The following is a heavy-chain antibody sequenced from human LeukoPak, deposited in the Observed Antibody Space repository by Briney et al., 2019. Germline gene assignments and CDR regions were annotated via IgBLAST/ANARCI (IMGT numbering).Heavy chain of an antibody. CDR3: AKRGYDYYDSSGYYHFDY. J-gene: IGHJ4*02. CDR1: GGSISSYY. V-gene: IGHV3-23*01. D-gene: IGHD3-22*01. CDR2: ISGSGGST. Sequence: PSETLSLTCTVSGGSISSYYWSWVRQAPGKGLEWVSAISGSGGSTYYADSVKGRFTISRDNSKNTLYLQMNSLRAEDTAVYYCAKRGYDYYDSSGYYHFDYWGQGTLVTVSS.